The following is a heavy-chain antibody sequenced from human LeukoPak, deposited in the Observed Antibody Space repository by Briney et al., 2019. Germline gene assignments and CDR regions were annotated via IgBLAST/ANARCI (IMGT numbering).Heavy chain of an antibody. D-gene: IGHD5-24*01. CDR3: ARDPGKDGYNYSFDY. CDR1: GGSISSGGYY. J-gene: IGHJ4*02. Sequence: SETLSLTCTVSGGSISSGGYYWSWIRQHRVKGLEWVGYIDYSGSTYYNPCRKSRLTISMDTSKNQFSLRLSSVTAADTAVYYCARDPGKDGYNYSFDYWGQGTLVTVSS. V-gene: IGHV4-31*03. CDR2: IDYSGST.